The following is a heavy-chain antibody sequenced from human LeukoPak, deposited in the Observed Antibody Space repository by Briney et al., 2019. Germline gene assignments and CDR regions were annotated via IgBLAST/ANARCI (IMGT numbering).Heavy chain of an antibody. J-gene: IGHJ5*02. CDR2: MNPNSGNT. CDR1: GYTFTSYD. CDR3: ARGVVVVVAATVWFDP. V-gene: IGHV1-8*01. Sequence: ASVKVSCKASGYTFTSYDINWVRQATGQGLEWMGWMNPNSGNTGYAQKFQGRVTMTRNTSISTAYMELSSLRSEDTAVYYCARGVVVVVAATVWFDPWGQGTLVTVSS. D-gene: IGHD2-15*01.